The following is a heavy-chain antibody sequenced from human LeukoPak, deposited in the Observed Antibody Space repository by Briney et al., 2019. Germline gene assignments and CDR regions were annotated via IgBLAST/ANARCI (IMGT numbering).Heavy chain of an antibody. CDR1: GFTFSSYS. Sequence: GGSLRLSCAASGFTFSSYSMNWVRQDPGKGLEWVSCISSTGSTIYYADSVKGRFTISRDNAKNSLYLQMNSLRDGDTAVYYCARESVSVAGIDYWGQGTVVTVSS. CDR3: ARESVSVAGIDY. V-gene: IGHV3-48*02. CDR2: ISSTGSTI. D-gene: IGHD6-19*01. J-gene: IGHJ4*02.